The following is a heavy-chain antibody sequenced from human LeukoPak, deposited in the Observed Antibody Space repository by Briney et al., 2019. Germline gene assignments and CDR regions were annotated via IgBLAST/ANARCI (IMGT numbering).Heavy chain of an antibody. CDR2: ILHSGGT. J-gene: IGHJ4*02. CDR3: AKTRDFWSGYFDY. V-gene: IGHV4-30-2*01. Sequence: SETLSLTCAVSGGSITSDTYYWSWIRQPPGKGLEWIGYILHSGGTYYNPSLKSQVTISIDTSKSQFSLKLSSVTAADTAVYYCAKTRDFWSGYFDYWGQGTLVTVSS. CDR1: GGSITSDTYY. D-gene: IGHD3-3*01.